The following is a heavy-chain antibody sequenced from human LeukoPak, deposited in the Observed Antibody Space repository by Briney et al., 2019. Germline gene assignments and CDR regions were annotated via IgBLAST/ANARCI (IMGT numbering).Heavy chain of an antibody. J-gene: IGHJ5*02. CDR1: GFTFSSYG. D-gene: IGHD6-19*01. V-gene: IGHV3-23*01. CDR2: ISGSGGST. Sequence: GGSLRLSCAASGFTFSSYGMSWVRQAPGKGLEWVSAISGSGGSTYYADSVKGRFTISRDNSKNSLYLQMNSLRAEDTAVYYCARDPSSGWYLKGWFDPWGQGTLVTVSS. CDR3: ARDPSSGWYLKGWFDP.